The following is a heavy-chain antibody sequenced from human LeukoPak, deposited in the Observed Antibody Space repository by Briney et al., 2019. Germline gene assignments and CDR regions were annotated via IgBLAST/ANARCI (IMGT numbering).Heavy chain of an antibody. J-gene: IGHJ4*02. CDR2: IYHSGST. D-gene: IGHD6-19*01. CDR1: GGSISSSNW. V-gene: IGHV4-4*02. CDR3: AREPAEAGYSSGPSDY. Sequence: PSGTLSLTCAVSGGSISSSNWWSWVRQPPGKGLEWIGEIYHSGSTNYNPSLKSRVTISVDKSKNQFSLKLSSVTAADTAVYYCAREPAEAGYSSGPSDYWGQGTLVTVSS.